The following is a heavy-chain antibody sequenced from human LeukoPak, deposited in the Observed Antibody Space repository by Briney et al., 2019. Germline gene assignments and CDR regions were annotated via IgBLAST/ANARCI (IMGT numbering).Heavy chain of an antibody. CDR2: IRYSGRT. Sequence: SETLSLTCTSSHGSNNRDFWNWIRQPPAKGLAGIGYIRYSGRTSYNPSLKSRVTISIDTSKNLFSLKLRTVTTADTAIYYCARIPDVSGWPFDYWGQGTLVTVSS. CDR1: HGSNNRDF. J-gene: IGHJ4*02. D-gene: IGHD6-19*01. V-gene: IGHV4-59*01. CDR3: ARIPDVSGWPFDY.